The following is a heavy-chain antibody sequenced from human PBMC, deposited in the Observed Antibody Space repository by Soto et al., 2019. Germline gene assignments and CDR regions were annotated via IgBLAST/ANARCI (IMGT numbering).Heavy chain of an antibody. CDR1: GFTFSCYY. CDR3: VKYVRVL. CDR2: ISNCGENT. Sequence: GGSLRLSCAASGFTFSCYYLSWVRQAPGKGLEWVSAISNCGENTHYSDSVKGRFTVSRDNPKNTLFLEMNSLRVADTAIYYCVKYVRVLWGQGTLVPVSS. J-gene: IGHJ4*02. V-gene: IGHV3-23*05. D-gene: IGHD3-10*02.